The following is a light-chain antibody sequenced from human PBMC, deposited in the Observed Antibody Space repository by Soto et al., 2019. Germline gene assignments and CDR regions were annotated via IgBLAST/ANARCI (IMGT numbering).Light chain of an antibody. CDR2: GAS. J-gene: IGKJ1*01. V-gene: IGKV3-20*01. Sequence: TVLTQSPGSLSLSPWERVTMFCRASQSVGGSLAWYQQRPGQAPRLLIYGASNRATGIPDRFSGSGSGTDFTLTISRLEPEDFAVYYCQQYGSSGTFGQGTKVDIK. CDR1: QSVGGS. CDR3: QQYGSSGT.